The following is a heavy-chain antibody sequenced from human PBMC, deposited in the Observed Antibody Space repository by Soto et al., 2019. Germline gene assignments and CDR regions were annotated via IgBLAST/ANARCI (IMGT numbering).Heavy chain of an antibody. J-gene: IGHJ4*02. V-gene: IGHV3-74*01. D-gene: IGHD1-1*01. Sequence: GGSLRLSCAASGFAFSSYWMHWVRQTPGRGPVWVSRIYNDGSRTAYADSVKGRFTISRDNAKNTMYLQMSSLTVEDTAVYYCARDLSGDTTPYFDLWGQGTLVTVSS. CDR2: IYNDGSRT. CDR1: GFAFSSYW. CDR3: ARDLSGDTTPYFDL.